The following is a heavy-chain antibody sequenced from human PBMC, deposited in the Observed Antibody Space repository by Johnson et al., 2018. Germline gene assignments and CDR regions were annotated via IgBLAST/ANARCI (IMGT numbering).Heavy chain of an antibody. V-gene: IGHV3-21*01. CDR1: GFTFSSYS. Sequence: EVQLVESGGGVVQPGRSLRLSCAASGFTFSSYSMNWVRQAPGKGLEWVSSISSSSSYIYYADSVKGRFTISRDNAKNSLYLQMNSLRSEDTAVYYCARDWWDYYDTPDAFDIWGQGPMVTVSS. CDR3: ARDWWDYYDTPDAFDI. CDR2: ISSSSSYI. J-gene: IGHJ3*02. D-gene: IGHD3-22*01.